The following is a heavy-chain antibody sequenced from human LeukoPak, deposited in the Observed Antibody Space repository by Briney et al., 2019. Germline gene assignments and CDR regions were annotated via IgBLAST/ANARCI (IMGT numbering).Heavy chain of an antibody. CDR2: ISSSDSST. J-gene: IGHJ4*02. V-gene: IGHV3-48*03. CDR1: GFTFSSYE. D-gene: IGHD5-12*01. CDR3: ARDKYSGFVFDC. Sequence: GGSLTLSCGASGFTFSSYEMNWVRQAPGKGLEWVSYISSSDSSTYYADSVKGRFTISRDNAKNSLSLQMNSLRVEDTAVYYCARDKYSGFVFDCWGQGTLVTVSS.